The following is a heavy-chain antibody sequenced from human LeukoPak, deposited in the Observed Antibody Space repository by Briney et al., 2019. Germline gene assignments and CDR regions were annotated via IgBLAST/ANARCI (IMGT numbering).Heavy chain of an antibody. D-gene: IGHD6-19*01. CDR2: IRYDGSNK. Sequence: AGGSLRLSCAASGFTFSSYGMHWVRQAPGKGLEWVAFIRYDGSNKYYADSVKGRFTISRDNSKNTLYLQMNSLRAEDTAVYYCAKVLGGDSSGWFAPGGPNWFDPWGQGTLVTVSS. J-gene: IGHJ5*02. CDR3: AKVLGGDSSGWFAPGGPNWFDP. CDR1: GFTFSSYG. V-gene: IGHV3-30*02.